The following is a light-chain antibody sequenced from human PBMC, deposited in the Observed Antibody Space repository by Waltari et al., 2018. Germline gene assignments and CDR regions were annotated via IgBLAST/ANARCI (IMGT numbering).Light chain of an antibody. CDR3: QQRSNWYT. CDR2: GAS. CDR1: QSVSSY. Sequence: EIVLTQSPATLSLSPGERATLSCRASQSVSSYLAWYQQKPGQAPRILIYGASNRATGILARFSSSGSGTDFTLTISSLGPEDFAGYYCQQRSNWYTFGQGTKLEI. J-gene: IGKJ2*01. V-gene: IGKV3-11*01.